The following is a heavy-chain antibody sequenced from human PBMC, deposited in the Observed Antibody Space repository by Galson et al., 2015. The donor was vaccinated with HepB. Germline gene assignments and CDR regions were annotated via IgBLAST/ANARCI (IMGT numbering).Heavy chain of an antibody. V-gene: IGHV3-74*01. CDR3: ARGDDDILTGYGNYYYGMDA. D-gene: IGHD3-9*01. CDR2: INSDGSST. J-gene: IGHJ6*02. Sequence: SLRLSCAASGFTFSSYWMHWVRQAPGKGLVWVSRINSDGSSTSYADSVKGRFTISRDNAKNTLYLQMNSLRAEDTAVYYCARGDDDILTGYGNYYYGMDAWGQGTTVTVSS. CDR1: GFTFSSYW.